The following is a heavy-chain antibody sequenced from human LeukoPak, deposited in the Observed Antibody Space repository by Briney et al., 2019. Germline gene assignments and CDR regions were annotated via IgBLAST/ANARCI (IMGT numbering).Heavy chain of an antibody. CDR2: INPSGGST. CDR3: ARDEGSSGYYDNYFDY. J-gene: IGHJ4*02. D-gene: IGHD3-22*01. Sequence: ASVKVSCKASGYTFTSYYMHWVRQAPGQGLEWMGIINPSGGSTSYAQKFQGRVTMTRDTSTSTVYMELSSLRSEDTAVYYCARDEGSSGYYDNYFDYWGQGTLVTVSP. CDR1: GYTFTSYY. V-gene: IGHV1-46*01.